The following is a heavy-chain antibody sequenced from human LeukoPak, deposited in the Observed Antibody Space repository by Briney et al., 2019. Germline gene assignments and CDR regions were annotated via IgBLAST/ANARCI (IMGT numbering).Heavy chain of an antibody. Sequence: GGSVRLSCAASGFTFSRYGMHWVRQAPGKWLEWVAFIRYDGSNKYYADSVKGRFTISRDNSKNTLYLQMNSLRAEDTAVYYSAKDRFQWLVPPAPDYWGKGTLVTVSS. V-gene: IGHV3-30*02. CDR2: IRYDGSNK. J-gene: IGHJ4*02. CDR1: GFTFSRYG. D-gene: IGHD6-19*01. CDR3: AKDRFQWLVPPAPDY.